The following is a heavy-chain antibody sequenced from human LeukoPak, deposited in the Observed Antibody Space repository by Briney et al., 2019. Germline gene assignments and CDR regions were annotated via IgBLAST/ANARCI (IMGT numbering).Heavy chain of an antibody. CDR3: AREGGVVVLFDY. D-gene: IGHD2-15*01. CDR2: MNSKSDGT. Sequence: GASVKVSFKASVYTYTGYYMHWLRPAPGQGLAWMGWMNSKSDGTNYAQKFEGRVTMTRDTYNSTACMELGRLRSDDTAVYYCAREGGVVVLFDYWGQGTLVTVSS. V-gene: IGHV1-2*02. CDR1: VYTYTGYY. J-gene: IGHJ4*02.